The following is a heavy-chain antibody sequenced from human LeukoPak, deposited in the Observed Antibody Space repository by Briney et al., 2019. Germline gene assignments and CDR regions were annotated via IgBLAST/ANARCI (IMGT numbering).Heavy chain of an antibody. CDR2: INPNNGGT. D-gene: IGHD2-15*01. J-gene: IGHJ4*02. Sequence: ASVKVSCRASGYTFTGYYMHWVRQAPGQGLEWMGWINPNNGGTNYAQKFQGRVTMTRDTSISTAYMELTRLRSDDTAVYYCVRDAQGYCSGGSCYNFDYWGQGTLVTVSS. CDR1: GYTFTGYY. CDR3: VRDAQGYCSGGSCYNFDY. V-gene: IGHV1-2*02.